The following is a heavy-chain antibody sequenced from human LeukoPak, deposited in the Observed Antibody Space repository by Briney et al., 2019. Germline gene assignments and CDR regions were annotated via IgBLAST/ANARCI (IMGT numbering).Heavy chain of an antibody. J-gene: IGHJ5*02. CDR3: AKDVEASSSWYRGDWFDP. D-gene: IGHD6-13*01. Sequence: GSLRLSCAASGFTFSSYAMSWVRQAPGKGLEWVSAISGSGGSTYYADSVKGRFTISRDNSKNTLYLQTNSLRAEDTAVYYCAKDVEASSSWYRGDWFDPWGQGTLVTVSS. V-gene: IGHV3-23*01. CDR2: ISGSGGST. CDR1: GFTFSSYA.